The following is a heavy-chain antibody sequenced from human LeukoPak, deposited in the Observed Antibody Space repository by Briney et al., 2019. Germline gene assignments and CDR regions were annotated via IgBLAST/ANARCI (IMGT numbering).Heavy chain of an antibody. D-gene: IGHD3-10*01. V-gene: IGHV3-23*01. Sequence: GGTLRLSCAASVFTFSSYSMSWVRQAPGKGREWVLAISGSGGSTYYADSEKGRFTISRDNSTNTLYLQMNSLRAEDTAVYYCAKEGSNYYGSGTQDYWGQGTLVTVSS. CDR2: ISGSGGST. J-gene: IGHJ4*02. CDR3: AKEGSNYYGSGTQDY. CDR1: VFTFSSYS.